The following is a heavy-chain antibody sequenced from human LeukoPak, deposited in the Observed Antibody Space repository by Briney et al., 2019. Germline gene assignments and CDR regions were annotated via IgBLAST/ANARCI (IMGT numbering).Heavy chain of an antibody. D-gene: IGHD1-14*01. Sequence: SVKVSYKASGGTFSSYAISWVRQAPGQGLEWMGRIIPISGTANYAQKFQGRVTITTDESTSTAYMELSSLRSEDTAVYYCARAGSPNYYYYYYMDVWGKGTTVTVSS. CDR3: ARAGSPNYYYYYYMDV. CDR2: IIPISGTA. CDR1: GGTFSSYA. J-gene: IGHJ6*03. V-gene: IGHV1-69*05.